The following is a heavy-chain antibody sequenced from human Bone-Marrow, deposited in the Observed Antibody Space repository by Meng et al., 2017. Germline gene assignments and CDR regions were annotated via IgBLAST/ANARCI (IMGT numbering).Heavy chain of an antibody. V-gene: IGHV3-53*02. Sequence: EVQLVGTGGGLIQPGGSLRLSCAASGLTVSSNSMSWVRQAPGKGLEWVSLIYGGGSTYHADSVKGRFTISREISKNTLLLQMNSLRAEDTAVYYCARISWNALDYWGQGTLVTVSS. CDR2: IYGGGST. CDR3: ARISWNALDY. J-gene: IGHJ4*02. CDR1: GLTVSSNS. D-gene: IGHD1-1*01.